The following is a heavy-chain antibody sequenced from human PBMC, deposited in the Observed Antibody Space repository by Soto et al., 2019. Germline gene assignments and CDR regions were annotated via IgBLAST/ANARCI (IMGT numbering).Heavy chain of an antibody. CDR1: GFTFSSHW. V-gene: IGHV3-7*04. Sequence: EVQFVESGGGLVQPGGSLSLSCVASGFTFSSHWMTWVRQAPGKGLEWVAHIKQDGSEMHYLDSVKGRFTISRDNAKNSLYLQMNSLRDEDTAVYYCSRRDWGSSGGAYWGQGILVTVSS. CDR2: IKQDGSEM. D-gene: IGHD2-21*02. CDR3: SRRDWGSSGGAY. J-gene: IGHJ4*02.